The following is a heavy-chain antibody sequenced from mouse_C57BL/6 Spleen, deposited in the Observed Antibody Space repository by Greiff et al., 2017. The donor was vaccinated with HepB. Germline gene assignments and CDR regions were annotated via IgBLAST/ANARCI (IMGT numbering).Heavy chain of an antibody. CDR2: INPNYGTT. D-gene: IGHD3-2*02. Sequence: VHVKQSGPELVKPGASVKISCKASGYSFTDYNMNWVKQSNGKSLEWIGVINPNYGTTSYNQKFKGKATLTVDQSSSTAYMQLNSLTSEDSAVYYCARGGSGNYYAMDYWGQGTSVTVSS. CDR1: GYSFTDYN. J-gene: IGHJ4*01. CDR3: ARGGSGNYYAMDY. V-gene: IGHV1-39*01.